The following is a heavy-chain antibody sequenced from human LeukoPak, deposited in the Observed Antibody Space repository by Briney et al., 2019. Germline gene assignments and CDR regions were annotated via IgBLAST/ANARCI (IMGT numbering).Heavy chain of an antibody. CDR1: GYRFTSYW. D-gene: IGHD2-2*01. CDR3: ARAGPAAIHNWFDP. CDR2: IYPGDSDT. J-gene: IGHJ5*02. V-gene: IGHV5-51*01. Sequence: GESLKISCKGSGYRFTSYWIGWVRQMPGKGLEWMAMIYPGDSDTRYSPSFQGQVTISADKSISTAYLQWSSLKASDTAMYYCARAGPAAIHNWFDPWGQGTLVTVSS.